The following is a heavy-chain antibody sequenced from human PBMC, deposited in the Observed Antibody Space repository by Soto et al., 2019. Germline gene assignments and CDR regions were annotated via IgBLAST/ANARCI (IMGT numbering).Heavy chain of an antibody. D-gene: IGHD4-17*01. Sequence: QVQLVESGGGVVQPGRSLRLSCAASGFTFSSYGMHWVRQAPGKGLEWVAVIWYDGSNKYYADSVKGRFTISRGNSKNTPXLQMNSLRAEDTAVYYWAREGHDDGEDEGLYGMDVWGQGTTVTVSS. CDR3: AREGHDDGEDEGLYGMDV. V-gene: IGHV3-33*01. CDR2: IWYDGSNK. CDR1: GFTFSSYG. J-gene: IGHJ6*02.